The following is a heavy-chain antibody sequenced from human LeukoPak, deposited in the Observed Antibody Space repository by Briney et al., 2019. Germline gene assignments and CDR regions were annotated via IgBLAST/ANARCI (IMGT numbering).Heavy chain of an antibody. D-gene: IGHD3-22*01. V-gene: IGHV3-23*01. CDR1: GFTFTTYA. CDR2: ISESGNT. Sequence: GGSLRLSCAASGFTFTTYAMTWVRQAPGKGLEWVSAISESGNTYYADSVKGRFTISRGNSRNTLYLQMNSLRAEDTAVYYCARGRGYGHPFDPWGQGTLVTVSS. J-gene: IGHJ5*02. CDR3: ARGRGYGHPFDP.